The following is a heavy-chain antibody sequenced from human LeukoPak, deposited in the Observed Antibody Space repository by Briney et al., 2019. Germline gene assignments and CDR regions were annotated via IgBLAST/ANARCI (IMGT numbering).Heavy chain of an antibody. CDR1: GFTFSSYA. D-gene: IGHD3-22*01. J-gene: IGHJ1*01. Sequence: GGSLRLSCAASGFTFSSYAMSWVRQAPGKGVEWVSAISGSGGSTYYADSVKGRFTISRDNSKNTLYLQMNSLRAEDTAVYYCAKDAGYYYDSSALSYFQHWGRGTLVTVSS. CDR2: ISGSGGST. V-gene: IGHV3-23*01. CDR3: AKDAGYYYDSSALSYFQH.